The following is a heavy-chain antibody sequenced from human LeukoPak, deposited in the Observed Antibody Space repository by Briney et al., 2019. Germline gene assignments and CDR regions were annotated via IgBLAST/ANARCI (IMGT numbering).Heavy chain of an antibody. J-gene: IGHJ5*02. V-gene: IGHV4-59*01. D-gene: IGHD3-3*01. CDR2: IYYSGST. Sequence: SETLSLTCTVSGGSISSYYWSWIRQPPGKGLEWIGYIYYSGSTNYNPSLKSRVTISVDTSKNQFSLKLSSVTAADTAVYYCARTYDFWSGPTNWFDPWGQGTLVTVSP. CDR1: GGSISSYY. CDR3: ARTYDFWSGPTNWFDP.